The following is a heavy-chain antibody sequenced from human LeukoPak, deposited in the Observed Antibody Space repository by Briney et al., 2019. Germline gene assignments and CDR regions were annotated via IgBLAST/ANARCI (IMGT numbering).Heavy chain of an antibody. J-gene: IGHJ4*02. V-gene: IGHV3-30*18. CDR2: ISYDGSNK. CDR1: GFTFSSYG. D-gene: IGHD3-10*01. CDR3: AKDRSPFYGSGNYFDY. Sequence: GRSLRLSCAASGFTFSSYGMHWVRQAPGKGLEWVAVISYDGSNKYYADSVKGRFTISRDNSKNTLYLQMNSLRAEDTAVYYCAKDRSPFYGSGNYFDYWGQGTLVTVSS.